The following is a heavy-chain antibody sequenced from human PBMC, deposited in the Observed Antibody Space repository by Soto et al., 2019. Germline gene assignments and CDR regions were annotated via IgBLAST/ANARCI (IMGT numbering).Heavy chain of an antibody. Sequence: QVQLQESGPGLVKPSETLSLTCTVSGGSISSYYWSWIRQPPGKGLEWIGYIYNIGSTDYHPSLTSRVTISVDASMTQCARERRSVTAADSAIYWCARHLTFGGAAFEYWGQGTLVTASS. CDR3: ARHLTFGGAAFEY. J-gene: IGHJ4*02. CDR2: IYNIGST. V-gene: IGHV4-59*08. D-gene: IGHD1-26*01. CDR1: GGSISSYY.